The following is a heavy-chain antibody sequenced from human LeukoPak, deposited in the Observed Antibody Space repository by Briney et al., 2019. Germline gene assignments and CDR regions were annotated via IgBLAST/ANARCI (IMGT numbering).Heavy chain of an antibody. D-gene: IGHD2-2*01. J-gene: IGHJ4*02. CDR3: AHGTMYQLDY. V-gene: IGHV3-23*01. CDR2: ILGGAGST. CDR1: GFSFSSDG. Sequence: GGSLRLSCAASGFSFSSDGMSWVRQAPGKGLEWVSGILGGAGSTYYADSVKGRFTISRDNSKNTLYLQMNSLRAEDTAVYYCAHGTMYQLDYWGQGTLVTVSS.